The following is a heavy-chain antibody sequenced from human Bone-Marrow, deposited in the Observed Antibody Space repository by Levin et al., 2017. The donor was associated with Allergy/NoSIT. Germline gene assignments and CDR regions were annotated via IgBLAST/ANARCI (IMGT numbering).Heavy chain of an antibody. CDR1: GFTFSDYA. Sequence: QTGGSLRLSCAASGFTFSDYAMHWVRQTPGKGLEWVAVVSYDGTYKYYADSVKGRFTVSRDYSKNTLYLQMNTLRAEDTAVYYCARDLTYCSGGSCPPHYWGQGTLVTVSS. CDR3: ARDLTYCSGGSCPPHY. V-gene: IGHV3-30*04. J-gene: IGHJ4*02. D-gene: IGHD2-15*01. CDR2: VSYDGTYK.